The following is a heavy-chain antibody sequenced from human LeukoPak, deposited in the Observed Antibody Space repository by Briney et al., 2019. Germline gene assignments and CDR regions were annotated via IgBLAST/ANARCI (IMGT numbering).Heavy chain of an antibody. CDR1: GGSISSYY. V-gene: IGHV4-59*01. Sequence: PSETLSLTCTASGGSISSYYWSWIRQPPGKGLEWIGYIYYSGSTNYNPSLKSRVTISVDTSKSQFSLKLSSVTAADTAVYYCARDSNDYDSSGYYYFDYWGQGTLVTVSS. CDR2: IYYSGST. CDR3: ARDSNDYDSSGYYYFDY. D-gene: IGHD3-22*01. J-gene: IGHJ4*02.